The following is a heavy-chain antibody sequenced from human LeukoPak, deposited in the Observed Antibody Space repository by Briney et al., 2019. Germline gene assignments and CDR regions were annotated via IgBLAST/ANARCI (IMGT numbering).Heavy chain of an antibody. CDR2: IKEDGSEK. D-gene: IGHD3-22*01. J-gene: IGHJ4*02. CDR3: ARDSVHGYYDSSGYSALFDY. CDR1: GFTFSINW. V-gene: IGHV3-7*01. Sequence: GGSLRLSCAASGFTFSINWMSWVRQAPGKGLEWVANIKEDGSEKYYVDSVKGRFTISRDNAKNSLYLQMDSLRAEDTAVYYCARDSVHGYYDSSGYSALFDYWGQGTLVTVSS.